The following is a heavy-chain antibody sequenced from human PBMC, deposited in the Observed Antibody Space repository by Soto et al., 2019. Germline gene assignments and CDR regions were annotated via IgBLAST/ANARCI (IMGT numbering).Heavy chain of an antibody. CDR1: GFTFSSYE. CDR3: VRDRPVGTRRDWFEP. V-gene: IGHV3-48*03. J-gene: IGHJ5*02. D-gene: IGHD1-26*01. Sequence: PGGSLRLSCAASGFTFSSYEMNWVRQAPGKGLEWVSYISISGSNIYYADSVKGRFTISRDNAKNSLYLQMNSLRAEDTAVYYWVRDRPVGTRRDWFEPWGQGKMVIVSP. CDR2: ISISGSNI.